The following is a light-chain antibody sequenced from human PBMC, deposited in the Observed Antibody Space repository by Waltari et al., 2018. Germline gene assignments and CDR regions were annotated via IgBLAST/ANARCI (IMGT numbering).Light chain of an antibody. J-gene: IGKJ2*03. V-gene: IGKV2-30*01. CDR2: KVS. CDR3: MQGTNWPQS. Sequence: DVVMTQSPLSLPVTLGQPASISCRSSQSLVYSDGNIYLNWFQLRPGQSPRRLIYKVSRRDSGVPDRFSGSGSGTDFTLRISRVEAEDVGLYFCMQGTNWPQSFGQGTKLEIK. CDR1: QSLVYSDGNIY.